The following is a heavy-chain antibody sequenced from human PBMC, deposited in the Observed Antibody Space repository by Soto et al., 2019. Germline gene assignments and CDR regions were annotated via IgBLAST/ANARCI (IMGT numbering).Heavy chain of an antibody. Sequence: EVQLLESGGVLVQPGGSLRLSCGASGFTFSTYAMSWVRQAPGKGLEWVSAISGSGDTTYYAGYVGGLFSISRDNSNNPLYFQMNILRAEDTAVYYFARDSGLRDSAYTLFVGGGLGYFDYWGQGTLVTVSS. V-gene: IGHV3-23*01. CDR3: ARDSGLRDSAYTLFVGGGLGYFDY. D-gene: IGHD1-26*01. J-gene: IGHJ4*02. CDR2: ISGSGDTT. CDR1: GFTFSTYA.